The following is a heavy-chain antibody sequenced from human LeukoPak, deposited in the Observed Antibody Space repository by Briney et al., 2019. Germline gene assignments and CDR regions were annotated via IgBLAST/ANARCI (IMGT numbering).Heavy chain of an antibody. J-gene: IGHJ4*02. CDR1: GFSLSTRGMR. V-gene: IGHV2-70*04. Sequence: SGPTLVNPTQTLTLTCTFSGFSLSTRGMRVSWIRQPPGKALEWLSRIDWDDDKFYSTSLKTRLTISKDTSKNQVVLTMTSMDPVDTATYSCARSRLPNYYDSSADIPFDYWGQGTLVTVSS. CDR2: IDWDDDK. D-gene: IGHD3-22*01. CDR3: ARSRLPNYYDSSADIPFDY.